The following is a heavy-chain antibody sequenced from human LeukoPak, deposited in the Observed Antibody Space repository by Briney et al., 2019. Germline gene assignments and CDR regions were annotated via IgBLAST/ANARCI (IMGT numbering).Heavy chain of an antibody. CDR2: IYHSGST. CDR3: ARDLGQYYDTSDNWFDP. CDR1: GGSISSSNW. D-gene: IGHD3-22*01. Sequence: PSETLSLTCAVSGGSISSSNWWSWIRQPPGKGLEWIGEIYHSGSTNYNPSLKSRVTISVDKSKTQFSLKLSSVTAADTAVYYCARDLGQYYDTSDNWFDPWGQGTLVTVSS. V-gene: IGHV4-4*02. J-gene: IGHJ5*02.